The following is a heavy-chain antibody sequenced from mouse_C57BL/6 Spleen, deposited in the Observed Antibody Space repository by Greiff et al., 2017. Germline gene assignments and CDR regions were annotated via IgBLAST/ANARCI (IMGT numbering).Heavy chain of an antibody. CDR3: ARSGDYYGSSPYYFDY. Sequence: QVQLQQPGAELVKPGASVKLSCKASGYTFTSYWMHWVKQRPGQGLEWIGMIHPNRGSTNYNEKFKSKATLTVDKSSSPAYMQLSSLTSEDSAVYYWARSGDYYGSSPYYFDYWGQGTTLTVSS. D-gene: IGHD1-1*01. V-gene: IGHV1-64*01. J-gene: IGHJ2*01. CDR2: IHPNRGST. CDR1: GYTFTSYW.